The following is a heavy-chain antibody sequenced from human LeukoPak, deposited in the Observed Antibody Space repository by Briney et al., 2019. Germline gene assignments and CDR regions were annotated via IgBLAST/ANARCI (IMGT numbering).Heavy chain of an antibody. CDR1: GYTLTELS. CDR3: ATDSRQGSWYRAGEIGY. CDR2: FDPEDGET. J-gene: IGHJ4*02. D-gene: IGHD6-13*01. V-gene: IGHV1-24*01. Sequence: ASVKVSCKVSGYTLTELSMHWVRQAPGKGLEWMGGFDPEDGETIYAQKFQGRVTMTEDTSTDTAYMELSSLRSEDTAVYYCATDSRQGSWYRAGEIGYWGQGALVTVSS.